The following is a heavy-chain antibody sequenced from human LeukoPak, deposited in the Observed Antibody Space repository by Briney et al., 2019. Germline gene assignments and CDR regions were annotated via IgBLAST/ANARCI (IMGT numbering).Heavy chain of an antibody. CDR3: ARTSASHYDFWSGSVDL. D-gene: IGHD3-3*01. J-gene: IGHJ2*01. V-gene: IGHV4-59*01. Sequence: SETLSLTCTVSGGSISSYYWSWIRQPPWKGLEWIGYIYYSGSTNYNPSLKSRVTISVDTSKNQFSLKLSSVTAADTAVYYCARTSASHYDFWSGSVDLWGRGTLVTVSS. CDR1: GGSISSYY. CDR2: IYYSGST.